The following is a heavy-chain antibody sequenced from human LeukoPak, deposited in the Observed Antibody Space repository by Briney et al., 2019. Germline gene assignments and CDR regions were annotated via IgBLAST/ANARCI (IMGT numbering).Heavy chain of an antibody. D-gene: IGHD3-3*01. V-gene: IGHV4-30-2*01. CDR3: AARTKSPYYDFWSGYSS. CDR2: IYHSGST. CDR1: GGSISSGGYS. Sequence: SQTRSLTCAVSGGSISSGGYSWSWIRQPPGKGLEWIGYIYHSGSTYYNPSLKSRVTISVDRSKNQFSLKLSSVTAAYTAVYYCAARTKSPYYDFWSGYSSWGQGTLVTVSS. J-gene: IGHJ5*02.